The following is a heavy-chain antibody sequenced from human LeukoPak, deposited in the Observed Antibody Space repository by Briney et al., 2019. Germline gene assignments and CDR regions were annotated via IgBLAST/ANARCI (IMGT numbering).Heavy chain of an antibody. V-gene: IGHV3-30*02. CDR1: EFTFRSYG. J-gene: IGHJ4*02. Sequence: GGSLRLSCAASEFTFRSYGMHWVRQAPGKGLDWVAFIRYDGSNKYYADSVKGRFTISRDNSRNTLYLQMNSLRAEDTAVYYCARDDPVSGTEWLVLSDYWGQGTLVTVSS. CDR2: IRYDGSNK. D-gene: IGHD6-19*01. CDR3: ARDDPVSGTEWLVLSDY.